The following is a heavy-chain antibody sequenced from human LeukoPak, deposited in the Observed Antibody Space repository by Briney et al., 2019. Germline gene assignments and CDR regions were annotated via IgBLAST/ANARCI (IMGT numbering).Heavy chain of an antibody. Sequence: GGSLRLSCAASGFTFSDYYMTWIRQAPGKGLEWVSHIAHSGNGMWYADAVKGRFTISRDNAKNLLFLQMDSLRAEDTAVYYCATGDIVATIRPPLFPWGMDVWGQGTTVTVSS. V-gene: IGHV3-11*01. CDR3: ATGDIVATIRPPLFPWGMDV. D-gene: IGHD5-12*01. CDR2: IAHSGNGM. CDR1: GFTFSDYY. J-gene: IGHJ6*02.